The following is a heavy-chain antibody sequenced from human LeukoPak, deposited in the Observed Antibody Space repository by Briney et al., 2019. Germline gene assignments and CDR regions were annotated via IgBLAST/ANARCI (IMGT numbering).Heavy chain of an antibody. D-gene: IGHD3-9*01. V-gene: IGHV1-2*02. J-gene: IGHJ5*02. Sequence: GASVKVSCKASGYTFTRYYMHWVLQAPGQGLEWMVWINPNSCGTNYAQKFQGRVTMTRDTSISTAYMELSRLRSDDTAVYYCARHVDSYYDILTGYYSWGQGTLVTVSS. CDR3: ARHVDSYYDILTGYYS. CDR2: INPNSCGT. CDR1: GYTFTRYY.